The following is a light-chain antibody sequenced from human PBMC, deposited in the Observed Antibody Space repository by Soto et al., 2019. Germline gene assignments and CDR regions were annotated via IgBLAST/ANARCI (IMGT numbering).Light chain of an antibody. CDR3: QQYDNLPIT. Sequence: DIPMTQSPSSLSASVGDRVTITCQASQDISNYLNWYQQKPGKAPKLLIYDASNLETGVPSRFSGSGSGTDFTFTISSLQPEDIATYYCQQYDNLPITFGGGNKVEIK. V-gene: IGKV1-33*01. J-gene: IGKJ4*01. CDR2: DAS. CDR1: QDISNY.